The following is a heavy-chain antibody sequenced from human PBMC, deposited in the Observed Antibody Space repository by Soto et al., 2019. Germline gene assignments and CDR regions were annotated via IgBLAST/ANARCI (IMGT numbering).Heavy chain of an antibody. CDR3: ARDRVGRYCSGGSCYVWFDP. V-gene: IGHV1-69*08. Sequence: QVQLVQSGAEVKQPGSSVKVSCKASGGTFSSYTISWVRQAPGQGLEWMGRIIPILGIANYAQKFQGRVTITADKSTSTAYMELSSLRSEDTAVYYCARDRVGRYCSGGSCYVWFDPWGQGTLVTVSS. CDR2: IIPILGIA. CDR1: GGTFSSYT. J-gene: IGHJ5*02. D-gene: IGHD2-15*01.